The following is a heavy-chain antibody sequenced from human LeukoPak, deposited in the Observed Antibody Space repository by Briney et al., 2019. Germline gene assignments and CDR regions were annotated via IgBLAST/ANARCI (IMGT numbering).Heavy chain of an antibody. CDR3: ARDNYDSSGYYYSLGDDY. J-gene: IGHJ4*02. V-gene: IGHV3-66*01. CDR1: GGSISSYY. Sequence: ETLSLTCTVSGGSISSYYWSWVRQAPGKGLEWVSVIYSGGSTYYADSVKGRFTISRDNSKNTLYLQMNGLRAEDTAVYYCARDNYDSSGYYYSLGDDYWGQGTLVTVSS. CDR2: IYSGGST. D-gene: IGHD3-22*01.